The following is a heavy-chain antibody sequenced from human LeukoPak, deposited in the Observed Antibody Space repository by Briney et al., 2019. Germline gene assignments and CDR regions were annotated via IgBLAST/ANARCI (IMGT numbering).Heavy chain of an antibody. Sequence: PGGSLRLSCAASGFNLSNYSMHWVRQTPEKGLEWVSSITTSHTYIYYADSVRGRFTISRDSAKNSLYLQMISLRAEDTAIYYCARGKGARHYDWLVKDYWGQGTLVTVSS. V-gene: IGHV3-21*01. CDR1: GFNLSNYS. CDR2: ITTSHTYI. CDR3: ARGKGARHYDWLVKDY. J-gene: IGHJ4*02. D-gene: IGHD3-9*01.